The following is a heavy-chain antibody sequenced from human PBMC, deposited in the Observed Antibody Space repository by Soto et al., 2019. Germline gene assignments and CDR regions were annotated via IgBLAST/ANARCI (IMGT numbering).Heavy chain of an antibody. CDR2: IYYSGST. J-gene: IGHJ4*02. CDR3: ARVKGSYYYDSSGYYGAHFDY. D-gene: IGHD3-22*01. CDR1: GGSISSGGYY. V-gene: IGHV4-31*03. Sequence: QVQLQESGPGLVKPSQTLSLTCTVSGGSISSGGYYWSWIRQHPGKGLEWIGYIYYSGSTYYNPSLKSRVTIAEDTSKNQFSLKLSSVTAADTAVYYCARVKGSYYYDSSGYYGAHFDYWGQGTLVTVSS.